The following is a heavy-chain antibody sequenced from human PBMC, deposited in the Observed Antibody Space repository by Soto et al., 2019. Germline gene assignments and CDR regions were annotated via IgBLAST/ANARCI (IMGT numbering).Heavy chain of an antibody. CDR2: IDPSDSYT. J-gene: IGHJ6*02. Sequence: PGESLKISCKGSEYSFTSYWISWVRQMPGKGLEWMGRIDPSDSYTNYSPSFQGHVTISADKSISTAYLQWSSLKASDTAMYYCARHFYGSDGLDNGMDVWGQGTTVTVSS. CDR1: EYSFTSYW. D-gene: IGHD3-10*01. CDR3: ARHFYGSDGLDNGMDV. V-gene: IGHV5-10-1*01.